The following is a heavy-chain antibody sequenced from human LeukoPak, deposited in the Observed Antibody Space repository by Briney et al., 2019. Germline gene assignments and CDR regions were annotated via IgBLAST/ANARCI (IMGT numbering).Heavy chain of an antibody. CDR3: ARGYCSSTSCYEFDY. Sequence: GGSLRLSCAPSGFTFSSNYMSWVRQAPGKGLEWVSIIYSGGSTYYSDSVTGRFTISRDISKNTLYLQMNSLRAEDTAVYFCARGYCSSTSCYEFDYWGQGTLVTVSS. D-gene: IGHD2-2*01. V-gene: IGHV3-53*01. CDR1: GFTFSSNY. J-gene: IGHJ4*02. CDR2: IYSGGST.